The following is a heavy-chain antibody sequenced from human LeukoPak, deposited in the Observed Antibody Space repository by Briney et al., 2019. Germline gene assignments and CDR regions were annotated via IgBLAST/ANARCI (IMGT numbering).Heavy chain of an antibody. V-gene: IGHV1-2*06. Sequence: GASVKVSCKASGYTFTGYYMHCVRQVPGQGLEWMGRINPNSGGTNYAQKFQGRVTMTRDTSISTAYMELSRLRSDDTAVYYCARDLAAMVRGVMGYMDVWGKGTTVTVSS. J-gene: IGHJ6*03. D-gene: IGHD3-10*01. CDR1: GYTFTGYY. CDR2: INPNSGGT. CDR3: ARDLAAMVRGVMGYMDV.